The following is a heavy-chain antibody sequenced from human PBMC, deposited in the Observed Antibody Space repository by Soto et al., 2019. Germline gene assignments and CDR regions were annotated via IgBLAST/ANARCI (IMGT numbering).Heavy chain of an antibody. V-gene: IGHV3-21*03. CDR3: TSMNDRDAFEI. Sequence: GGFLRLSCAASGFTFSDYIMNWVRQAPGKGLEWVSSINSGRTYINYADSVRGRFTISRDNARNSLYLQMNSLRAEDTAMYYCTSMNDRDAFEIWGQGTMVTVSS. J-gene: IGHJ3*02. CDR2: INSGRTYI. CDR1: GFTFSDYI. D-gene: IGHD1-1*01.